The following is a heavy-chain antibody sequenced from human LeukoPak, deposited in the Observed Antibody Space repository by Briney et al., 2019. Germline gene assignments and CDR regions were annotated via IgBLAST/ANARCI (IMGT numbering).Heavy chain of an antibody. CDR3: AKDPRYFDWLLGLNWFDP. J-gene: IGHJ5*02. V-gene: IGHV3-53*01. Sequence: GGSLRLSCVASGFSVSRNYMSWVRRAPGRGLEWVSFMYSGGSTYYGDSVKGRFTISRDDSKNTVSLQMNSLTAEDTAVYYCAKDPRYFDWLLGLNWFDPWGQGTLVTVSS. CDR2: MYSGGST. D-gene: IGHD3-9*01. CDR1: GFSVSRNY.